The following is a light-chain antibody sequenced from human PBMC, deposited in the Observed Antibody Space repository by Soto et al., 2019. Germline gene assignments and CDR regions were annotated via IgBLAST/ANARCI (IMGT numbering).Light chain of an antibody. CDR2: DAS. CDR3: QQHHSLPLT. J-gene: IGKJ4*01. V-gene: IGKV1-33*01. CDR1: QDISNH. Sequence: DIQMTQSPSSLSASVGDRVTITCQASQDISNHLSWYQQKPGKAPKLLIYDASNLETGVPSGFSGIGSGTDFTFTISSLQPENVATYYCQQHHSLPLTFGGGTKVEIK.